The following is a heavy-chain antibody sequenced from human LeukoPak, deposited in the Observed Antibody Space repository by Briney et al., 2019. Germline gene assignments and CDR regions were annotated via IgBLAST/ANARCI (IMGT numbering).Heavy chain of an antibody. V-gene: IGHV3-30-3*01. J-gene: IGHJ4*01. Sequence: PGRSLRLSCAASGFTFSSYAMHWVRQAPGKGLEWVAVISYDGSNKYYADSVKGRFTISRDNSKNTLYLQMNSLRAEDTAVYYCARESDSGKDFDCWGQEPWSPSPQ. D-gene: IGHD1-26*01. CDR1: GFTFSSYA. CDR2: ISYDGSNK. CDR3: ARESDSGKDFDC.